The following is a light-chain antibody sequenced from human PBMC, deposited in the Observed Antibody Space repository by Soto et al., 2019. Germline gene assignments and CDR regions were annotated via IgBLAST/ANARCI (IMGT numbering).Light chain of an antibody. J-gene: IGKJ3*01. V-gene: IGKV3-11*01. CDR2: GAS. CDR1: QSISTY. CDR3: QHSGRSPPSFT. Sequence: VLTQSPATLCLSRGETATLSCRSSQSISTYSAWYQQKPGQAPRLLIYGASNRASGVPARFSGSGSGTDFTLTISSLEPEDFGVYYCQHSGRSPPSFTFGPGTKVDNK.